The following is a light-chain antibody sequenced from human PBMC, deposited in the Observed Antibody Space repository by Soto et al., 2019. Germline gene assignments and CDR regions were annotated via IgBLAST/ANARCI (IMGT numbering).Light chain of an antibody. J-gene: IGLJ3*02. CDR2: EVS. CDR1: SSDVGLDHY. Sequence: QSALTQPPSASGSPVQSVTIACAGTSSDVGLDHYVSWYQHHPGKDPRRLIYEVSKRPSGVPDRVARSKSGNTASLTVSGLQSEDEADYYRSSYAGEINFDVFGGGTTVPVL. CDR3: SSYAGEINFDV. V-gene: IGLV2-8*01.